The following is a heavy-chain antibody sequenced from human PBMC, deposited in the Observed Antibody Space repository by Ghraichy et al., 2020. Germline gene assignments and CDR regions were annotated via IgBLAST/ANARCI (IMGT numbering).Heavy chain of an antibody. J-gene: IGHJ5*02. Sequence: SETLSLTCTVSGGSISSYYGSWIRQPAGKGLEWIGRIYNDGITNYNPALQSRVTMSVDTSKNEDSLTLRSVTAADTAVYYCAANYGVNSWLDPWGQGTLVTVSS. CDR1: GGSISSYY. CDR3: AANYGVNSWLDP. D-gene: IGHD4-23*01. V-gene: IGHV4-4*07. CDR2: IYNDGIT.